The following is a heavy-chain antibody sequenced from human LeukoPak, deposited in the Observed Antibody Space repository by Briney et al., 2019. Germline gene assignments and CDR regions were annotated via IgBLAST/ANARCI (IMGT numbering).Heavy chain of an antibody. CDR2: INPNSGGT. J-gene: IGHJ1*01. Sequence: ASVKVSSKASGYTFTGYYMHWVRQAPGQGLEWMGWINPNSGGTNYAQKFQGRVTMTRDTSISTAYMELRRLRSDDTAVYYCARERYCGSTSCYSDGYFQHWGQGTLVTVSS. D-gene: IGHD2-2*01. V-gene: IGHV1-2*02. CDR1: GYTFTGYY. CDR3: ARERYCGSTSCYSDGYFQH.